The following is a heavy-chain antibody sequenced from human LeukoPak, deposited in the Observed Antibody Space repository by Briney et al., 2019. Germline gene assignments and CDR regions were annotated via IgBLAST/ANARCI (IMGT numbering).Heavy chain of an antibody. V-gene: IGHV3-13*01. Sequence: PGGSLRLSCAASGFTFSSYDMHWVRQATGKGLEWVSAIGTAGDTYYPGSVKGRFTIPRENAKNYLYLQMNSLRAGDTAVYYCARVEPHYYGMDVWGQGTTVTVSS. CDR2: IGTAGDT. CDR3: ARVEPHYYGMDV. D-gene: IGHD1-14*01. CDR1: GFTFSSYD. J-gene: IGHJ6*02.